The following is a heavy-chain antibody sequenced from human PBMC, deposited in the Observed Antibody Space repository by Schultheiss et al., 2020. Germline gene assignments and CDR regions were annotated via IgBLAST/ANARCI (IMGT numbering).Heavy chain of an antibody. J-gene: IGHJ3*02. D-gene: IGHD6-13*01. CDR1: GFTVSSSY. CDR2: IYSGGNT. V-gene: IGHV3-66*02. CDR3: ARDGSISSTTEDAFDI. Sequence: GGSLRLSCAASGFTVSSSYMSWVRQAPGKGLEWVSVIYSGGNTYYADSVKGRFTISRDGSKNTLYLQMNSLRAEDTAVYYCARDGSISSTTEDAFDIWGQGTMVTVSS.